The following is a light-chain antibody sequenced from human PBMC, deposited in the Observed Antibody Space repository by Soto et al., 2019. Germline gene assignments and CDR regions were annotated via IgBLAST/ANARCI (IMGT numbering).Light chain of an antibody. CDR1: SSDIDGYNY. CDR3: SSYTTSSTKV. J-gene: IGLJ1*01. Sequence: QSALTQPASVSGSPGQSITISCTGTSSDIDGYNYVSWYQQHPGKAPKLVIYEVTNRPSGVSNRFSGSKSGNTASLTISGLQAEDEADYYCSSYTTSSTKVFGTGTKVTVL. V-gene: IGLV2-14*01. CDR2: EVT.